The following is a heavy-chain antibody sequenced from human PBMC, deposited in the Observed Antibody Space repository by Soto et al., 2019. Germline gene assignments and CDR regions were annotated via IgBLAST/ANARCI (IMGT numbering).Heavy chain of an antibody. V-gene: IGHV3-15*07. J-gene: IGHJ4*02. CDR1: GFTFSNAW. CDR2: IKSKTDGGTT. Sequence: EVQLVESGGGLVKPGGSLSLSCAASGFTFSNAWMNWVRQAPGKGLEWVGRIKSKTDGGTTDYAAPVKGRFTISRDDSKNTRYLQINSLKTEDTAVYYCTTDWDLGVTTGEGVDYWGQGTLVTVSS. CDR3: TTDWDLGVTTGEGVDY. D-gene: IGHD4-17*01.